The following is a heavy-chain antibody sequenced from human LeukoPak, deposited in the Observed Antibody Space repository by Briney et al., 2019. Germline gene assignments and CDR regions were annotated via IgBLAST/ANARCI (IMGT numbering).Heavy chain of an antibody. D-gene: IGHD3-22*01. Sequence: PGGSLRLSCAASGFTFSSCAMSWVRQAPGKGLECVSAISGSGGSTYYADSVKGRFTIYRDNSKNTLYLQMNSLRAEDTAVYYCAKDQYYYDSSGSHTSWGQGTLVTVSS. CDR1: GFTFSSCA. V-gene: IGHV3-23*01. J-gene: IGHJ4*02. CDR3: AKDQYYYDSSGSHTS. CDR2: ISGSGGST.